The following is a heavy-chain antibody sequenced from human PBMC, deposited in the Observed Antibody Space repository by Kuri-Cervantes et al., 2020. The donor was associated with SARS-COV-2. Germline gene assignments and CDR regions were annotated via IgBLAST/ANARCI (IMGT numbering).Heavy chain of an antibody. V-gene: IGHV1-8*03. D-gene: IGHD4-17*01. Sequence: ASVKVSCKASGYTFTSYDINWVRQATGQGLEWMGWMNPNSGNTGYAQKFQGGVTITRNTSISTAYMELSSLRSDDTAVYYCARALVYGDYESFDYWGQGNLVTVSS. CDR1: GYTFTSYD. CDR2: MNPNSGNT. CDR3: ARALVYGDYESFDY. J-gene: IGHJ4*02.